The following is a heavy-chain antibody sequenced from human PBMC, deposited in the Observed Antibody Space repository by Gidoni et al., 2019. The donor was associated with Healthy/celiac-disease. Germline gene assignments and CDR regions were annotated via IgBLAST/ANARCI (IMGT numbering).Heavy chain of an antibody. Sequence: EVQLVESGGGLVKPGGSLRPSCAAFAFTFSSYIMNWVRQAPGKGLEWVSSISSSSSYIYYADSVKGRFTISRDNAKNSLYLQMNSLRAEDTAVYYCARALIAVAGRDYYGMDVWGQGTTVTVSS. CDR1: AFTFSSYI. V-gene: IGHV3-21*01. CDR3: ARALIAVAGRDYYGMDV. D-gene: IGHD6-19*01. CDR2: ISSSSSYI. J-gene: IGHJ6*02.